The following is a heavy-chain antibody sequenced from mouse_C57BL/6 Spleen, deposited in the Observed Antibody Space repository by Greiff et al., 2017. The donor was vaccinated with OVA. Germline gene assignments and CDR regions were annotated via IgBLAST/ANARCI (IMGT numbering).Heavy chain of an antibody. CDR3: ARWDYYGSREWFAY. CDR1: GYTFTSYW. V-gene: IGHV1-52*01. J-gene: IGHJ3*01. D-gene: IGHD1-1*01. CDR2: IDPSDSET. Sequence: QVQLQQPGAELVRPGSSVKLSCKASGYTFTSYWMHWVKQRPIQGLEWIGNIDPSDSETHYNQKFKDKATLTVDKSSSTAYMQLSSLTSEDSAVYYCARWDYYGSREWFAYWGQGTLVTVSA.